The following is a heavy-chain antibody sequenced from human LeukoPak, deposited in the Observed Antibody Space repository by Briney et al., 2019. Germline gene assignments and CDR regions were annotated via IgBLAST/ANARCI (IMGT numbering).Heavy chain of an antibody. CDR2: ISWDGGST. Sequence: PGGSLRLSXAASGFTFDDYAMHWVRQPPGKGLEWVSLISWDGGSTYYADSVKGRFTISRDNSKNSLYLQMNSLRAEDTALYYCAKDQGDCSGGSCYYFDYWGQGTLVTVSS. CDR1: GFTFDDYA. D-gene: IGHD2-15*01. J-gene: IGHJ4*02. CDR3: AKDQGDCSGGSCYYFDY. V-gene: IGHV3-43D*03.